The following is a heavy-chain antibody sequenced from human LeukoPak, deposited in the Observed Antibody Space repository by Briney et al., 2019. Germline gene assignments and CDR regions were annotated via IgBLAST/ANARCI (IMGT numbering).Heavy chain of an antibody. J-gene: IGHJ4*02. CDR1: GGSISSNSYY. Sequence: PSETLSLTCTVSGGSISSNSYYWGWIRQSPGKGLEWIGSIYYSGSTYYNPSLESRVTISVDTSNNQFSLNLNSVTAADTAVYYCARLPHYNDYRVFDYWGQGTLVTVSS. CDR3: ARLPHYNDYRVFDY. CDR2: IYYSGST. V-gene: IGHV4-39*01. D-gene: IGHD4-11*01.